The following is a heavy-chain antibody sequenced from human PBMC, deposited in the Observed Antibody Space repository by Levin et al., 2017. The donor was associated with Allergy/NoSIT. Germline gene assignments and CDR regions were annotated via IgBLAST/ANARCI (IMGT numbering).Heavy chain of an antibody. CDR2: IYYSGST. Sequence: SCTVSGGSVSSGSYYWSWIRQPPGKGLEWIGYIYYSGSTNYNPSLKSRVTISVDTSKNQFSLKLSSVTAADTAVYYCAREPRYSSGWYGPHDYWGQGTLVTVSS. CDR1: GGSVSSGSYY. J-gene: IGHJ4*02. CDR3: AREPRYSSGWYGPHDY. V-gene: IGHV4-61*01. D-gene: IGHD6-19*01.